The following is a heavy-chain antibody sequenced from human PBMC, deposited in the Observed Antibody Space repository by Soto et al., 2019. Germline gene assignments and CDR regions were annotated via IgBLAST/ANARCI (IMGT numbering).Heavy chain of an antibody. CDR3: TRDSGVYVRYYNYGMDV. D-gene: IGHD2-15*01. Sequence: VQVVESGGDLVQPGRSLRLSCRASGFTFGDYIMTWVRQAPGKGPEWVGFIRSKAYGERTEYAASVKGRFTISRDDSGGIAYLQMNGLKPEDTAVYYCTRDSGVYVRYYNYGMDVWGQGTTVTVSS. CDR1: GFTFGDYI. CDR2: IRSKAYGERT. J-gene: IGHJ6*02. V-gene: IGHV3-49*04.